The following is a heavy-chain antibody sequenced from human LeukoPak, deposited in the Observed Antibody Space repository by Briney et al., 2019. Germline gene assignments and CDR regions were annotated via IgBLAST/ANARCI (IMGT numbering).Heavy chain of an antibody. V-gene: IGHV3-23*01. CDR1: GFSFRHYG. CDR3: AKDLTFYSYGDY. Sequence: PGGSLRLSCAASGFSFRHYGMHWVRQAPGKGLEWVSAISGSGGSTYYADSVKGRFTISRDNSKNTLYLQMNSLRAEDTAVYYCAKDLTFYSYGDYWGQGTLVTVSS. CDR2: ISGSGGST. D-gene: IGHD5-18*01. J-gene: IGHJ4*02.